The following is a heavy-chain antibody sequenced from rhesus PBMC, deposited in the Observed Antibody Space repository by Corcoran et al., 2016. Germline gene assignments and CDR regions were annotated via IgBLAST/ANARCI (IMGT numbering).Heavy chain of an antibody. CDR3: ARSIAADTFEF. CDR2: IYGSGGGT. CDR1: GGSISDDYY. D-gene: IGHD6-25*01. V-gene: IGHV4-106*01. Sequence: QVQLQESGPGLVKPSETLSLTCAVSGGSISDDYYWSWIRQPPGKGLEWIGYIYGSGGGTNYNPSLKNRVTISIDTSKNQFSLKLSSVTAADTAVYYCARSIAADTFEFWGQGALVTVSS. J-gene: IGHJ1*01.